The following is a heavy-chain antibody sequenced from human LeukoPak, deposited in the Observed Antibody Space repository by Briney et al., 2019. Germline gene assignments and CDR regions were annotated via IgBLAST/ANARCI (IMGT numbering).Heavy chain of an antibody. CDR2: IYYSGST. CDR3: ARSPIGGYDLDY. Sequence: SQTLSLTCTVSGSSISSGGYYWSWIRQHPGKGLEWIGYIYYSGSTYYNPSLKSRVTISVDTSKNQFSLKLSSVTAADTAVYYCARSPIGGYDLDYGGQGTLVTVSS. D-gene: IGHD5-12*01. CDR1: GSSISSGGYY. J-gene: IGHJ4*02. V-gene: IGHV4-31*03.